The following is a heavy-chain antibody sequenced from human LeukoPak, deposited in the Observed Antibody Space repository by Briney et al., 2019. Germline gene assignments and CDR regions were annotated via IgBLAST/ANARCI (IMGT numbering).Heavy chain of an antibody. D-gene: IGHD3-16*02. V-gene: IGHV3-48*01. Sequence: GGSLRLSCATSGFTFSSYAMSWVRQAPGKGLEWVSYISSSSSTIYYADSVKGRFTISRDNAKNSLYLQMNSLRAEDTAVYYCARDGNDYVWGSYHVYFDYWGQGTLVTVSS. CDR1: GFTFSSYA. CDR3: ARDGNDYVWGSYHVYFDY. J-gene: IGHJ4*02. CDR2: ISSSSSTI.